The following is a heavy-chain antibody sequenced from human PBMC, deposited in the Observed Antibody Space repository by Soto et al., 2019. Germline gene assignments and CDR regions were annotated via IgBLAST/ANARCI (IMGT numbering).Heavy chain of an antibody. D-gene: IGHD6-19*01. CDR3: ASSLAVAGISSWFDP. Sequence: GASVKVSCKASGYTFTSYGISWVRQAPGQGLEWMGWISAYNGNTNYAQKLQGRVTMTTDTSTSTAYMELRSLRSDDTAVYYCASSLAVAGISSWFDPWGQGTLVTVSS. V-gene: IGHV1-18*04. CDR1: GYTFTSYG. J-gene: IGHJ5*02. CDR2: ISAYNGNT.